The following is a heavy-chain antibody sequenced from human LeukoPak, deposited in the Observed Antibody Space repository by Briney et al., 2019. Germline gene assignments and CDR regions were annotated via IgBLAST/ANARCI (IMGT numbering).Heavy chain of an antibody. J-gene: IGHJ5*02. CDR3: AKSPVPVARGDWFDP. CDR2: ISSSSSYI. D-gene: IGHD2-2*01. V-gene: IGHV3-21*01. CDR1: GFTFSIYS. Sequence: GGSLTLSCAASGFTFSIYSMNCVPESPGEGLECVSSISSSSSYIYYADSVKGRFTISRDNAKNSLYLQMNSLRAEDTAVYYCAKSPVPVARGDWFDPWGQGTLVTVSS.